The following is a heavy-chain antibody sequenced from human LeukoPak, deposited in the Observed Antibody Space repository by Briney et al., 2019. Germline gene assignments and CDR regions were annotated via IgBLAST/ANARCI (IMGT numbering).Heavy chain of an antibody. J-gene: IGHJ4*02. CDR3: TRDSQGSGIYSVDY. V-gene: IGHV3-7*05. D-gene: IGHD3-10*01. CDR1: GFTFRTYW. CDR2: IKRDGSKI. Sequence: GGSLRLSCAASGFTFRTYWMSWVRQAPGKGLEWVANIKRDGSKIYYVDSVKGRFTISRDNDKNSLYLQMSSLRAEDTAVYYCTRDSQGSGIYSVDYWGQGTLVTVSS.